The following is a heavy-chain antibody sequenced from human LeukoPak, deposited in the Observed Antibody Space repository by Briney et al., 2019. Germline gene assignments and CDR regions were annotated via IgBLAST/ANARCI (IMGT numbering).Heavy chain of an antibody. CDR3: ARGIIAVAGGFDY. V-gene: IGHV3-21*01. CDR1: GFTFRSDA. Sequence: GGSLRLSCVASGFTFRSDAMHWVRQAPGQGLEWVSSISSSSSYIYYADSVKGRFTISRDNAKNSLYLQMNSLRTEDTAVYYCARGIIAVAGGFDYWGQGTLVTVSS. CDR2: ISSSSSYI. D-gene: IGHD6-19*01. J-gene: IGHJ4*02.